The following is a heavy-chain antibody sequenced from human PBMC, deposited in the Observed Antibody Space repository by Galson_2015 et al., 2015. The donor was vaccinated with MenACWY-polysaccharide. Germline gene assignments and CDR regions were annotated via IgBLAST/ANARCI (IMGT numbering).Heavy chain of an antibody. CDR1: GYTFTGYY. J-gene: IGHJ4*02. Sequence: SVKVSCKASGYTFTGYYMHWVRQAPGQGLEWMGWINPNSGGTNYAQKFQGRVTMTRDTSISTAYMELSRLRSDDTAVYYCARDYQLLWFGELSLILDYWGQGTLVTVSS. CDR2: INPNSGGT. D-gene: IGHD3-10*01. V-gene: IGHV1-2*02. CDR3: ARDYQLLWFGELSLILDY.